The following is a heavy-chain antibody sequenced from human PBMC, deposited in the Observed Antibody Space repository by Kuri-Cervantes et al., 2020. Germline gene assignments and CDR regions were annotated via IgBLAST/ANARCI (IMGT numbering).Heavy chain of an antibody. D-gene: IGHD3-16*01. CDR1: GFTFDDYA. CDR2: ISKNSGNM. V-gene: IGHV3-9*01. CDR3: ARDSRGRSNWFDP. Sequence: GGSLRLSCAASGFTFDDYAMHWVRQAPGKGLEWVSGISKNSGNMGYADSVKGRFTISRDNAKNSLSLQMNTLRADDTAVYYCARDSRGRSNWFDPWGQGTLVTVSS. J-gene: IGHJ5*02.